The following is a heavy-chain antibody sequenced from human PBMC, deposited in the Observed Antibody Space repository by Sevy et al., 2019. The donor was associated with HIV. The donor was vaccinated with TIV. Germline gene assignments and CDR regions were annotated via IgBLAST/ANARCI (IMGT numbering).Heavy chain of an antibody. CDR3: ARNNWNRGGYYYGMDV. D-gene: IGHD1-1*01. J-gene: IGHJ6*02. Sequence: SQTLSLTCAISGDSVSSNSAAWNWIRQSPSRGLEWLGRTYYGSKWYNDYAVSVKSRITINPDTSKNQFSLQLNSVTPEDTAVYYCARNNWNRGGYYYGMDVWGQGTTVTVSS. V-gene: IGHV6-1*01. CDR2: TYYGSKWYN. CDR1: GDSVSSNSAA.